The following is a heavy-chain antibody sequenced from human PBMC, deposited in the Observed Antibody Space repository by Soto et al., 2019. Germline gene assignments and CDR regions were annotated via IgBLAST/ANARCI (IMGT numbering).Heavy chain of an antibody. CDR1: GYTFTGYY. CDR3: KMRTATFVDV. D-gene: IGHD1-26*01. V-gene: IGHV1-2*04. Sequence: GASVKVSCKASGYTFTGYYMHWVRQAPGQGLEWMGWINPNSGGTNYAQKFQGWVTMTRDTSISTAYMELSRLRSDDTAVYYCKMRTATFVDVWGQGTKVTVSS. CDR2: INPNSGGT. J-gene: IGHJ6*02.